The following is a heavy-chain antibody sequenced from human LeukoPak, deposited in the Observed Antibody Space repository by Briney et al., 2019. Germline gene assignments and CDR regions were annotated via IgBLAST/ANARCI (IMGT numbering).Heavy chain of an antibody. Sequence: PSETLSLTCAVDGGSFSGYYWSWIRQPPGKGLEWIREINHSGSTNYNPSLKSRVTISVDTSKNQFSLKLSSVTAADTAVYYCARGRYYYDSSGYMDYYYYMDVWGKGTTVTVSS. CDR3: ARGRYYYDSSGYMDYYYYMDV. D-gene: IGHD3-22*01. CDR1: GGSFSGYY. CDR2: INHSGST. J-gene: IGHJ6*03. V-gene: IGHV4-34*01.